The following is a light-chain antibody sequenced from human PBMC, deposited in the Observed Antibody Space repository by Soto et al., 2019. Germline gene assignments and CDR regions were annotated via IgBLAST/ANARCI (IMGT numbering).Light chain of an antibody. CDR1: QSVSSY. Sequence: EIVLTQSPATLSLSPGERATLSCRASQSVSSYLAWYQQKPGQAPRLLIYDASNRATSIPARFSGSGSVTDFTHTISSLEPEDFAVYYCQQRSNWPPITFGQGTRLEIK. J-gene: IGKJ5*01. CDR2: DAS. V-gene: IGKV3-11*01. CDR3: QQRSNWPPIT.